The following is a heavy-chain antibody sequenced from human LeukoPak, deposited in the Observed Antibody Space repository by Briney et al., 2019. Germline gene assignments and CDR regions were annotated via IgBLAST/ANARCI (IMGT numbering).Heavy chain of an antibody. V-gene: IGHV3-30*02. Sequence: GSLRLSCAASGFTFRNYGMHWVRQAPGKGLEWVAFIQYDGNNEYYADSVKGRFTISRDNSKNTMYLQLNSLRPEDTAVYYCASFKLGGWGQGTLVTVSS. CDR2: IQYDGNNE. J-gene: IGHJ4*02. CDR1: GFTFRNYG. D-gene: IGHD3-16*01. CDR3: ASFKLGG.